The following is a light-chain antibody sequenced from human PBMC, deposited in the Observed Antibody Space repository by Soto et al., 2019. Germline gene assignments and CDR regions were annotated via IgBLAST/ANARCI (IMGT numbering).Light chain of an antibody. J-gene: IGKJ1*01. V-gene: IGKV1-39*01. CDR2: AAS. CDR1: QRISSS. CDR3: QQGYSTPVT. Sequence: DIQMTQSPSSLSASVGDRVTITCRASQRISSSLNWYQQKPVKAPKLLIYAASSLQSGVPSRFSGSGSGADFTLTISSLQPEDFATYYCQQGYSTPVTFGQGTKVEIK.